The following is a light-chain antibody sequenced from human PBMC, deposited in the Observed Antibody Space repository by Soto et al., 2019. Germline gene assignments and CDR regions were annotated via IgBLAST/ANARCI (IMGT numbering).Light chain of an antibody. CDR2: GAS. CDR3: QQYASTPMT. V-gene: IGKV3-20*01. CDR1: QSVSNNY. J-gene: IGKJ1*01. Sequence: EIVLTQSPGTLSLSPGERATLSCRSSQSVSNNYLAWYQQKPGQAPRLIIYGASNRATGIPDRFSGSGSGTDCILTISRLEPEDFAMYYCQQYASTPMTLGQGTKVDIK.